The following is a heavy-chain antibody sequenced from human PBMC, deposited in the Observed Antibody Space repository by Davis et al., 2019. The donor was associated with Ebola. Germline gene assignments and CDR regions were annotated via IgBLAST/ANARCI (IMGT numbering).Heavy chain of an antibody. CDR1: GFTFSTYG. D-gene: IGHD6-19*01. CDR2: INSGGSYI. J-gene: IGHJ4*02. Sequence: PGGSLRLSCAASGFTFSTYGMTCVRQAPGKGLEWVSHINSGGSYISYTDSVKGRFIISRDDAKSTVYLQMNSLRDEDTAIYYCATDPEGWLDFDYWGQGTLVTVSS. CDR3: ATDPEGWLDFDY. V-gene: IGHV3-48*02.